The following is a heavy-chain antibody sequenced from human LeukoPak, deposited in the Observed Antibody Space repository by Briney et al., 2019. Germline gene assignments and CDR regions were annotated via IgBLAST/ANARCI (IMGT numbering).Heavy chain of an antibody. CDR3: ASTAGYSSGWYA. V-gene: IGHV3-7*01. CDR1: GFTFSSHW. D-gene: IGHD6-19*01. Sequence: GGSLRLSCAASGFTFSSHWMSWVRQAPGEGLEWVANIKEDGSEKYYVDSVKGRFTISRDNAKNSLYLQMNSLSAEDTAVYYCASTAGYSSGWYAWGQGTLVTVSS. J-gene: IGHJ5*02. CDR2: IKEDGSEK.